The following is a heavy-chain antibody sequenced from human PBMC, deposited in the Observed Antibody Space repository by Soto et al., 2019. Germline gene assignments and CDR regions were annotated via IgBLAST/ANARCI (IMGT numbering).Heavy chain of an antibody. CDR1: GYSFTTYG. D-gene: IGHD6-13*01. Sequence: QVQLVQSGTEVKKPGASVQVSCKASGYSFTTYGFSWVLQAPGQGLEWMGWISAYGTTTDYAQSLQGRVTLTTDTSTSTTYMELRSLRIDDTGVYYCTRDPGIAAPGRGLGDYWGQGTLVTVSS. CDR3: TRDPGIAAPGRGLGDY. V-gene: IGHV1-18*04. CDR2: ISAYGTTT. J-gene: IGHJ4*02.